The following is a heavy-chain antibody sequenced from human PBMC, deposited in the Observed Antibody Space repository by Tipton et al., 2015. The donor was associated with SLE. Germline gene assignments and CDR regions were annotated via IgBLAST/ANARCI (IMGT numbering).Heavy chain of an antibody. D-gene: IGHD6-19*01. CDR3: ARAVRAGYFDL. CDR2: IYTSGST. Sequence: TLSLTCTVSGGSISSSSYYWGWIRQPPGKGLEWIGSIYTSGSTNYNPSLKSRVTMSVDTSKNQFSLKLSSVTAADTAVYYCARAVRAGYFDLWGRGTLVTVSS. J-gene: IGHJ2*01. CDR1: GGSISSSSYY. V-gene: IGHV4-39*07.